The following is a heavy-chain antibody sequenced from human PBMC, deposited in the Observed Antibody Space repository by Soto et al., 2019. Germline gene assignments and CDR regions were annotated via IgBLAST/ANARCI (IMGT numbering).Heavy chain of an antibody. CDR1: GFTFDDYA. V-gene: IGHV3-9*01. J-gene: IGHJ4*02. CDR3: AKGWGYEQLGPFDY. D-gene: IGHD6-6*01. CDR2: ISWNSGSI. Sequence: PGGSLRLSCAASGFTFDDYAMHWVRQAPGKGLEWVSGISWNSGSIGYADSVKGRFTISRDNAKNSLYLQMNSLRAKDTALYYCAKGWGYEQLGPFDYWGQGTLVTVSS.